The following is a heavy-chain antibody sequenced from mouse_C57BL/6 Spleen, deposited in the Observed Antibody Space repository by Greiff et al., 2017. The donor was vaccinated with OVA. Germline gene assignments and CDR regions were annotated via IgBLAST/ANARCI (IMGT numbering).Heavy chain of an antibody. V-gene: IGHV1-9*01. CDR3: ARVSIYYGNYDAMDY. Sequence: QVQLKESGAELMKPGASVKLSCKATGYTFTGYWIEWVKQRPGHGLEWIGELLPGSGSTNYNEKFKGKDQFTADTSSNTAYMQLSSLITEDSAIYYCARVSIYYGNYDAMDYWGQGTSVTVSS. J-gene: IGHJ4*01. D-gene: IGHD2-1*01. CDR2: LLPGSGST. CDR1: GYTFTGYW.